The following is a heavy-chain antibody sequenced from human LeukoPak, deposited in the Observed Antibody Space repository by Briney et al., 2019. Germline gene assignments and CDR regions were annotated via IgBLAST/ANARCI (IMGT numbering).Heavy chain of an antibody. CDR2: ISGSGGST. CDR1: GFTFSNYA. CDR3: AKDPLEWPTGFDY. Sequence: GGSLRLSCAASGFTFSNYAMSWVRQAPGKGLEWVSAISGSGGSTYYADSVKGRCTMSRDNSKNTVYLQMNSLRAEDTAVYYCAKDPLEWPTGFDYWGQGTLVTVSS. D-gene: IGHD3-3*01. J-gene: IGHJ4*02. V-gene: IGHV3-23*01.